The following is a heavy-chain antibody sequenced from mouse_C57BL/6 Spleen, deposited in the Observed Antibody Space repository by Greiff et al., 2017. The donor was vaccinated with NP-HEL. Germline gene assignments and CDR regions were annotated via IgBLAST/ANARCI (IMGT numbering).Heavy chain of an antibody. CDR1: GYTFTSYW. CDR2: IHSNSGST. V-gene: IGHV1-64*01. D-gene: IGHD1-1*01. CDR3: ARWLLGGSSHCDY. J-gene: IGHJ2*01. Sequence: VQLQQSGAELVKPGASVKLSCKASGYTFTSYWMHWVKQRPGQGLEWIGMIHSNSGSTNYNEKFKSKATLTVDKSSSTAYMQLSSLTSADSAVYYCARWLLGGSSHCDYWGQGTTLTVSS.